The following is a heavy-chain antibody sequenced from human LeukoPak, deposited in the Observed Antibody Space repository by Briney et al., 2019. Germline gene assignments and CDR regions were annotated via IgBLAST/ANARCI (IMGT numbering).Heavy chain of an antibody. CDR2: IYTTGSS. D-gene: IGHD3-10*01. CDR3: ARVSPSGVWDV. CDR1: GGSISGINYY. J-gene: IGHJ6*02. Sequence: SETLSLTCTVSGGSISGINYYWTWIRQPAGKGLEWIGRIYTTGSSNYNPSLKSRVTISVDTSNNQFSLKLSSVTAAATAVYSCARVSPSGVWDVWGQGTTVTVSS. V-gene: IGHV4-61*02.